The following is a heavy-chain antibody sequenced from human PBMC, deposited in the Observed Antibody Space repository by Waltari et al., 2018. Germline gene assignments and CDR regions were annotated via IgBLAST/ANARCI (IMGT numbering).Heavy chain of an antibody. CDR3: ARSMVRGSGPDYYYYYGMDV. Sequence: QVQLVQSGAEVKKPGASVKVSCKASGYTFTSYGISWVRQAPGQGLEWMVWINPNSGGTNYAQKFQGWVNMTRDTSISTAYMELSRLRSDDTAVYYCARSMVRGSGPDYYYYYGMDVWGQGTTVTVSS. V-gene: IGHV1-2*04. CDR2: INPNSGGT. J-gene: IGHJ6*02. D-gene: IGHD3-10*01. CDR1: GYTFTSYG.